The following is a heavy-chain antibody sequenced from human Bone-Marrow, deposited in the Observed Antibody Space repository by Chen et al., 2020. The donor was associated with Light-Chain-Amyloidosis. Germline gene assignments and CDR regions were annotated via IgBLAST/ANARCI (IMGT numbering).Heavy chain of an antibody. CDR2: INGSGGST. D-gene: IGHD3-22*01. Sequence: EVQLLESGGGLVQPGGSLRLSCAASGFTFSSYAMRWVRQAPGKGLEWVSAINGSGGSTYYADSEKGRFTISSDNSKTTLYLHMNSLGGDDTAVYYCEKEGSSGYYYDAVWGQGTTVTVSS. CDR3: EKEGSSGYYYDAV. J-gene: IGHJ6*02. CDR1: GFTFSSYA. V-gene: IGHV3-23*01.